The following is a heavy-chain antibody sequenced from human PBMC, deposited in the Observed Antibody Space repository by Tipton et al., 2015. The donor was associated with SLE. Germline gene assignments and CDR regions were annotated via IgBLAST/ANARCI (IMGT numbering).Heavy chain of an antibody. J-gene: IGHJ4*02. D-gene: IGHD3-10*01. CDR1: GFTFDDYA. CDR3: AKDMAILWFGELSYFDY. Sequence: SLRLSCAASGFTFDDYAMHWVRQAPGKGLEWVSGSSWNSGSIGYADSVKGRFTISRDNAKNSLYLQMNSLRAEDTALYYCAKDMAILWFGELSYFDYWGQGTLVTVSS. V-gene: IGHV3-9*01. CDR2: SSWNSGSI.